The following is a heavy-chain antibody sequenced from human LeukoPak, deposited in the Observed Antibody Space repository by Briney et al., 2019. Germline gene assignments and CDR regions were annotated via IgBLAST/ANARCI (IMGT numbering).Heavy chain of an antibody. J-gene: IGHJ4*02. D-gene: IGHD3-22*01. Sequence: PGGSLRLSCAASGFTFSSYAMSWVRQAPGKGLEWVSAISGSGGSTYYADSVKGRFTISRDNSKNTLYLQMNSLRAEDTAVYYCARDFRYDSSGHYWDWGQGTLVTVSS. CDR2: ISGSGGST. CDR3: ARDFRYDSSGHYWD. V-gene: IGHV3-23*01. CDR1: GFTFSSYA.